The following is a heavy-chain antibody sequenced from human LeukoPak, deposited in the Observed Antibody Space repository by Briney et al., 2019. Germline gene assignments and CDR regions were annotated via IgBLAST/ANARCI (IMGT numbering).Heavy chain of an antibody. V-gene: IGHV3-21*01. D-gene: IGHD1-14*01. Sequence: GGSLRLSCAASGFTFSSYSMSWVRQAPGKGLEWVSSISSSSSYIYYADSVKGRFTISRDNAKNSLYLQMNSLRAEDTAVYYCARVDVTHFDYWGQGTLVTVSS. CDR2: ISSSSSYI. J-gene: IGHJ4*02. CDR3: ARVDVTHFDY. CDR1: GFTFSSYS.